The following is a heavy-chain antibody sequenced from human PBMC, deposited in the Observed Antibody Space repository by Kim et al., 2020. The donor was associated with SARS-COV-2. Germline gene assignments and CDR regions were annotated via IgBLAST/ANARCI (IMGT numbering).Heavy chain of an antibody. CDR1: GFTVSSNY. J-gene: IGHJ6*02. V-gene: IGHV3-66*01. D-gene: IGHD4-4*01. CDR2: IYSGGST. Sequence: GGSLRLSCTASGFTVSSNYMSWVRQAPGKGLEWVSVIYSGGSTYYADSVKGRFTISRDNSKNTLYLQMNSLRAEDTAVYYCARVTTSYYYYGMDVWVQGTTVTVSS. CDR3: ARVTTSYYYYGMDV.